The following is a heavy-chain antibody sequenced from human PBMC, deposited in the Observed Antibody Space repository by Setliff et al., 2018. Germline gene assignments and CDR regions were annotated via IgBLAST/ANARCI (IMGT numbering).Heavy chain of an antibody. J-gene: IGHJ3*02. Sequence: GASVKVSCKASGGTFSSYAISWVRQAPGQGLEWMGGIIPIFGTANYAQKFQGRVTITADESTSTAYMGLSSLRSEDTAVYYCARPDTAMVTWAFDIWGQGTMVTVSS. CDR1: GGTFSSYA. CDR2: IIPIFGTA. V-gene: IGHV1-69*13. CDR3: ARPDTAMVTWAFDI. D-gene: IGHD5-18*01.